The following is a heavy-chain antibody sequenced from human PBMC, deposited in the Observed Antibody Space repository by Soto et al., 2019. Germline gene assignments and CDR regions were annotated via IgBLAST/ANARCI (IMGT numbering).Heavy chain of an antibody. J-gene: IGHJ4*02. CDR2: IRSKANSYAT. V-gene: IGHV3-73*01. D-gene: IGHD4-4*01. CDR1: GFTFSGSA. CDR3: TTTVTTSTVY. Sequence: PGGSLRLSCAASGFTFSGSAMHWVRQASGKGLEWVGRIRSKANSYATAYAASVKGSFTISRDDSKNTAYLQMNSLKTEDTAVYYCTTTVTTSTVYWGQGTLVTVSS.